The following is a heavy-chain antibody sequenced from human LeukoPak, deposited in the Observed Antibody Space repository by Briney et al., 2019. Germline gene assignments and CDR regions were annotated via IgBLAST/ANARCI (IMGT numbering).Heavy chain of an antibody. CDR2: ISNSSTYI. J-gene: IGHJ4*02. Sequence: GGSLRLSCAASGCTFSSYAMTWVRQAPGKGLEWVSSISNSSTYIYYADSVKGRFTISRANVQKSLYLQMNIPRAEATALYYCARWACSITSCYYFDYWGQGTLVIVPS. CDR1: GCTFSSYA. CDR3: ARWACSITSCYYFDY. D-gene: IGHD2-2*01. V-gene: IGHV3-21*01.